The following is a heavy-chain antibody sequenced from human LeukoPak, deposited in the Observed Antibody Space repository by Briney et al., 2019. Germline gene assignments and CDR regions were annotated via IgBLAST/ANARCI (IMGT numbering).Heavy chain of an antibody. D-gene: IGHD2-21*01. V-gene: IGHV1-2*02. J-gene: IGHJ6*03. CDR2: INPNSGGT. Sequence: GASVKVSCKASGYTFTSYYMHWVRQAPGQGLEWMGWINPNSGGTNYAQKFQGRVTMTRDTSITTVYMELSRLRSDDTAVYYCARDYVAESYYYMDVWGKGTTVTVSS. CDR1: GYTFTSYY. CDR3: ARDYVAESYYYMDV.